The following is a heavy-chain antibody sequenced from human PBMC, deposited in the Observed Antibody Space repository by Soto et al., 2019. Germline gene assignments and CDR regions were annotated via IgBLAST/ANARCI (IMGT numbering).Heavy chain of an antibody. Sequence: TSETLFLTCTVSGGSISSSSYYWGWIRQPPGKGLEWIGSIYYSGSTYYNPSLKSRVTISVDTSKNQFSLKLSSVTAADTAVYYCARQRLVWGYYGSWRHYRHAFDIWGQRTMVTVSS. V-gene: IGHV4-39*01. J-gene: IGHJ3*02. CDR2: IYYSGST. CDR3: ARQRLVWGYYGSWRHYRHAFDI. D-gene: IGHD3-10*01. CDR1: GGSISSSSYY.